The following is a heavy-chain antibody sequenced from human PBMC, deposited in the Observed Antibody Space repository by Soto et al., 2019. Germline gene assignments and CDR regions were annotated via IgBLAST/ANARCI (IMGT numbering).Heavy chain of an antibody. J-gene: IGHJ1*01. D-gene: IGHD3-22*01. V-gene: IGHV3-30-3*01. CDR2: ISGDATSK. Sequence: QVQLVESGGDLVQPGRYLRLSCAASGLMFIKSIMNWFRQPPDKGLEWIAGISGDATSKIYTDYLKGRFTVSRDNSKNTLYREMNSLTAEDTAVYYCAGEEYSSCHAGTFPHWCQGTLVIVS. CDR1: GLMFIKSI. CDR3: AGEEYSSCHAGTFPH.